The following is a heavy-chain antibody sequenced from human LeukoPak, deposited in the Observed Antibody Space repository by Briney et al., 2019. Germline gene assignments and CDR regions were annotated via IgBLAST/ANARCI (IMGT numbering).Heavy chain of an antibody. D-gene: IGHD1-26*01. CDR3: ASLLIVGAAHDAFDI. V-gene: IGHV1-3*01. Sequence: ASVKVSCKASGYTFTSYAMHWVRQAPGQRLEWMGWINAGNGNTKYSQKFQGRVTITRDTSASTAYMELSSLRSEDTAVYYCASLLIVGAAHDAFDIWGQGTMVTVSS. CDR1: GYTFTSYA. CDR2: INAGNGNT. J-gene: IGHJ3*02.